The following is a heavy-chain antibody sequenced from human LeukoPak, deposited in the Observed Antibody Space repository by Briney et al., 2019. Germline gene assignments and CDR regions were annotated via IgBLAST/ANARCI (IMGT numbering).Heavy chain of an antibody. D-gene: IGHD2-2*01. CDR1: GGSFSGYY. Sequence: SETLSLTCAVYGGSFSGYYWSWIRQPPGKGLEWIREINHSGSTNYNPSLKSRVTISVDTSKKQFSLKVRSVTAADTAVYYCARSAGYCSSTSCTRGYWLDPWGQGTLVTVSS. V-gene: IGHV4-34*01. CDR3: ARSAGYCSSTSCTRGYWLDP. CDR2: INHSGST. J-gene: IGHJ5*02.